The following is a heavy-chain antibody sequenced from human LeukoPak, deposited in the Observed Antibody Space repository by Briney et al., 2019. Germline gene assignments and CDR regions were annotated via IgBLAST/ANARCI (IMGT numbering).Heavy chain of an antibody. CDR1: GYTFTSYD. J-gene: IGHJ4*02. CDR3: AASSGSYWTY. Sequence: ASVKVSCKASGYTFTSYDINWVRQATGQGLEWMGWISAYNGNTNYAQKLQGRVTMTTDTSTSTAYMELRSLRSDDTAVYYCAASSGSYWTYWGQGTLVTVSS. D-gene: IGHD1-26*01. V-gene: IGHV1-18*01. CDR2: ISAYNGNT.